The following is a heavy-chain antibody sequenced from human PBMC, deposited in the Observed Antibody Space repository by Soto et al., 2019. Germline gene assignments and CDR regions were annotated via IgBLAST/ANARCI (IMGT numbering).Heavy chain of an antibody. V-gene: IGHV3-30*18. CDR3: AKTIESPPGDSRGRGALLDY. CDR1: GFTFSAYG. J-gene: IGHJ4*02. D-gene: IGHD3-22*01. Sequence: QVQLVESGGGVVQPGRSLRLSCAASGFTFSAYGMHWVRQAPGKGLEWVAVISFDGRNDYYADSVKGRFTISRDNSKNTFFLQMNSLRAEDTAVYYCAKTIESPPGDSRGRGALLDYWGQGTLVTVSS. CDR2: ISFDGRND.